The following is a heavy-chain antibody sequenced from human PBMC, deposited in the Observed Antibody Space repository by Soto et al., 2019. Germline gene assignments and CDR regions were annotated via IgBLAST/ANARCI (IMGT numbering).Heavy chain of an antibody. Sequence: SLRLSCAASGFTVSSNYMSWVRQAPGKGMEWVSVIYSGGSTYYADSVKGRFTISRDNSKNTLYLQMNSLRAEDTAVYYCATERIGMATLSAFYYHYHGMDAWGQEGTV. CDR1: GFTVSSNY. J-gene: IGHJ6*02. V-gene: IGHV3-53*01. CDR3: ATERIGMATLSAFYYHYHGMDA. D-gene: IGHD1-26*01. CDR2: IYSGGST.